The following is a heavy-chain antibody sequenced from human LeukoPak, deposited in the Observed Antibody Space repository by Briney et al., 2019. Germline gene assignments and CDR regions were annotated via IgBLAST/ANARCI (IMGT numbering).Heavy chain of an antibody. J-gene: IGHJ6*03. CDR3: ARGLGWELLIHYYYMDV. D-gene: IGHD1-26*01. Sequence: ASVKASCKTSGYTFTSSNINWVRQATGQGLEWMGWMNPNSGNTGYAQKFQGRVTITRNTSISTAYMELSSLRSEDTAVYYCARGLGWELLIHYYYMDVWGKGTTVTVSS. CDR1: GYTFTSSN. V-gene: IGHV1-8*01. CDR2: MNPNSGNT.